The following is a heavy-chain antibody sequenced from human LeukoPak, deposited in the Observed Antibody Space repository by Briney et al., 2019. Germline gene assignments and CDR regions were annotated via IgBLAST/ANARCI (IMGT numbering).Heavy chain of an antibody. V-gene: IGHV3-74*01. CDR2: INSDGSST. D-gene: IGHD2-2*01. Sequence: WGSLRLSCAASGFTLSGYWMHWVRQAPGKGLVWVSRINSDGSSTTYADSVKGRFTISRDNAKNTLYLQMNSLRAEDTAVYHCARGSQRGTAANYYGMDVWGQGTTVTVSS. CDR1: GFTLSGYW. J-gene: IGHJ6*02. CDR3: ARGSQRGTAANYYGMDV.